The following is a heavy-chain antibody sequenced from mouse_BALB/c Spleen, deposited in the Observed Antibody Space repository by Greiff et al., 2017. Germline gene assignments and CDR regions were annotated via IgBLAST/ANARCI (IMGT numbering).Heavy chain of an antibody. D-gene: IGHD2-4*01. V-gene: IGHV5-6*01. CDR1: GFTFSSYG. Sequence: EVQVVESGGDLVKPGGSLKLSCAASGFTFSSYGMSWVRQTPDKRLEWVATISSGGSYTYYPDSVKGRFTISRDNAKNTLYLQMSSLKSEDTAMYYCARRKDYDDAMDYWGQGTSVTVSS. CDR3: ARRKDYDDAMDY. CDR2: ISSGGSYT. J-gene: IGHJ4*01.